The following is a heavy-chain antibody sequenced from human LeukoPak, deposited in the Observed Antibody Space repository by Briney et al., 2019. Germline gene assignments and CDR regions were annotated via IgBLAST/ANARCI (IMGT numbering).Heavy chain of an antibody. Sequence: GSGVKVSFKCSGYTFTSCDINWVRQPTAQGLAWVGLMHPNSGNTGYAQKFQGRVTMTRNTSISTAYMELSSMRSEDTAVYYCAKNGGGTGTTGGMDVWGQGTTVTVSS. D-gene: IGHD4-17*01. CDR1: GYTFTSCD. V-gene: IGHV1-8*01. CDR2: MHPNSGNT. J-gene: IGHJ6*02. CDR3: AKNGGGTGTTGGMDV.